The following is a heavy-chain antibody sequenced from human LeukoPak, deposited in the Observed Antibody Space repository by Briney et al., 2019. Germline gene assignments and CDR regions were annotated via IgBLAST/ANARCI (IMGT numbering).Heavy chain of an antibody. D-gene: IGHD6-13*01. CDR1: GYTFTSYD. V-gene: IGHV1-8*01. CDR2: MNPNSGNT. J-gene: IGHJ5*02. CDR3: ARVSAGPFYWFDP. Sequence: ASVKVSCKASGYTFTSYDINWVRQASGQGLEWMGWMNPNSGNTGYAQKFQGRLTMTRNTSVNTAYMELNSLRSEDTAVYYCARVSAGPFYWFDPWGQGTLVTVSS.